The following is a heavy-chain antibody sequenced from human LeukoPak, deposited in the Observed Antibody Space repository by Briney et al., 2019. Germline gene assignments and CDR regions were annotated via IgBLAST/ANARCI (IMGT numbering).Heavy chain of an antibody. CDR1: GYTLTELS. Sequence: GASVKVFCKVSGYTLTELSLHWVRQAPGKGLEWMGRFDPEDGETIYARKFQGRVTVTEDTSTDTAYMELSSLRSEDTAVYFCAVSLTTGGYYGMDVWGQGTTVTVSS. D-gene: IGHD1-1*01. CDR2: FDPEDGET. V-gene: IGHV1-24*01. J-gene: IGHJ6*02. CDR3: AVSLTTGGYYGMDV.